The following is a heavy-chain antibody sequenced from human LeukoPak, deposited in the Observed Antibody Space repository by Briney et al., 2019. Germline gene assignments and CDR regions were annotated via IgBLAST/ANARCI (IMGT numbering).Heavy chain of an antibody. CDR1: GGSFSGYY. D-gene: IGHD4-23*01. Sequence: KPSETLSLTCAVYGGSFSGYYWSWIRQPPGKGLEWIGEINHSGSTNYNPSLKSRVTISVDTSKNQFSLKLSSVTAADTAVYYGARRWFRCYFDYWGQGTLVTVSS. J-gene: IGHJ4*02. V-gene: IGHV4-34*01. CDR2: INHSGST. CDR3: ARRWFRCYFDY.